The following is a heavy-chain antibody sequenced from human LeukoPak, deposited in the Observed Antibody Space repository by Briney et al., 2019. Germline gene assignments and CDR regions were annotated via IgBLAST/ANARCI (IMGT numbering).Heavy chain of an antibody. CDR3: AKDREGTIADYFDY. CDR2: ISGSGGST. D-gene: IGHD1-7*01. Sequence: GGSLLLSCAASGFTFSSYAMSWVSQAPGKGLEWVSSISGSGGSTYYADSVKGRFTISRDNSKNTLYLQMNSLRGEDTAVYYCAKDREGTIADYFDYCCQGTLVIVSS. CDR1: GFTFSSYA. V-gene: IGHV3-23*01. J-gene: IGHJ4*02.